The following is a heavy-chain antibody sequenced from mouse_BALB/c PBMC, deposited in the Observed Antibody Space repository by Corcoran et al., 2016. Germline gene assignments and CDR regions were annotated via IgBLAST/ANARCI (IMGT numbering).Heavy chain of an antibody. CDR3: AIGRRYFYY. V-gene: IGHV1-26*01. J-gene: IGHJ2*01. CDR2: INPYNGAT. CDR1: GYSFTGYY. Sequence: EVQLQQSGPELVKPGASVKISCKASGYSFTGYYMHWVKQSHVKSLEWIGRINPYNGATSYNQNFKDKASLTVDKSSSTAYMELHSLTSEDSAVYYCAIGRRYFYYWGQGTTLTVSS.